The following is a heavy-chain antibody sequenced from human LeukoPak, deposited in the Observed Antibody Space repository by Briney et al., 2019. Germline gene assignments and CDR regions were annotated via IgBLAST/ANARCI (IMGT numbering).Heavy chain of an antibody. D-gene: IGHD6-13*01. Sequence: GGSLRLSCATSGFIFSTYALSWVRQAPGKGLEWASSISGSGGSTYHADSVKGRFTISRDSSKNTLYLQMNSLRAEGTAIYYCARVIRAAPGKGYFDYWGQGTLVTVSS. J-gene: IGHJ4*02. CDR2: ISGSGGST. V-gene: IGHV3-23*01. CDR1: GFIFSTYA. CDR3: ARVIRAAPGKGYFDY.